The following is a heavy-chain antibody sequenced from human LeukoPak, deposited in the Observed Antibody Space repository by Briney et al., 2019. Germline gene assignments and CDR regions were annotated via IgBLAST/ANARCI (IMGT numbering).Heavy chain of an antibody. Sequence: GRSLRLSCAASGFTFSSYAMHWVRQAPGKGLEWVAVISYDGSNKYYADSVKGRFTASRDNAKNSLYLQMDSLRAEDTAVYYCARDNAGYDYWGQGTLVTVSS. CDR2: ISYDGSNK. CDR1: GFTFSSYA. V-gene: IGHV3-30-3*01. CDR3: ARDNAGYDY. D-gene: IGHD5-12*01. J-gene: IGHJ4*02.